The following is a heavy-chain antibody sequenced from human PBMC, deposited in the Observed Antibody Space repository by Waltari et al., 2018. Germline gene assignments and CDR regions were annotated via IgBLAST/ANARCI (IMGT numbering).Heavy chain of an antibody. D-gene: IGHD2-15*01. Sequence: QVQLQESGPGRGQPSETLSLACAVSGYSISSDYYWGCSRQPTGKGLEWIGSIYHSGSTYYNPSLKSRVTISVDTSQTQFSLKLSSVTAADTAVYYCARHYCSGGSCRTRPFDYWGQGTLVTVSS. J-gene: IGHJ4*02. CDR2: IYHSGST. CDR3: ARHYCSGGSCRTRPFDY. V-gene: IGHV4-38-2*01. CDR1: GYSISSDYY.